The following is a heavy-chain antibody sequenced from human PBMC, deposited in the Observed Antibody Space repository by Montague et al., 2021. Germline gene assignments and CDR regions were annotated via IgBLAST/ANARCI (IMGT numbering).Heavy chain of an antibody. CDR2: IFHNGST. CDR3: ARVAAWGYYDTSGPNWFDP. CDR1: GGSISSNNW. Sequence: SETLSLTCAVSGGSISSNNWWTRVRQPPGKGLEWIGEIFHNGSTTYSPSLKSRVTISMDKSKNQLSLKLTSVTAADTAVYYCARVAAWGYYDTSGPNWFDPWGQGTLVTVSS. D-gene: IGHD3-22*01. J-gene: IGHJ5*02. V-gene: IGHV4-4*02.